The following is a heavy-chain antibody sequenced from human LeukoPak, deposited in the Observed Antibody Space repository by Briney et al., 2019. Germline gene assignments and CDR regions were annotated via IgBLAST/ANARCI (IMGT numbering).Heavy chain of an antibody. V-gene: IGHV4-61*02. CDR2: IYTSGST. J-gene: IGHJ3*02. CDR3: ARVFRGAFDI. Sequence: SETLSLTCTVSGGSISSSSYYWSWIRQPAGKGLEWIGRIYTSGSTNYNPSLKSRVTISVDTSKNQFSLKLSSVTAADTAVYYCARVFRGAFDIWGQGTMVTVSS. D-gene: IGHD3-10*01. CDR1: GGSISSSSYY.